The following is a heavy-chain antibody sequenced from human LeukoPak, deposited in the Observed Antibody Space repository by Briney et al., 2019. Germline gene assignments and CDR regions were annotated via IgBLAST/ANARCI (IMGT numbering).Heavy chain of an antibody. CDR1: GFTFSSYG. V-gene: IGHV3-30*18. D-gene: IGHD3-16*02. CDR2: ISYDGSNK. Sequence: GGSLRLSCAASGFTFSSYGMHWVRQAPGKGLEGVAVISYDGSNKYYADSVKGRFTISRDNSKNTLYLQMNSLRAEDTAVYYCAKDHSITFGGVINPDYWGQGTLVTVSS. J-gene: IGHJ4*02. CDR3: AKDHSITFGGVINPDY.